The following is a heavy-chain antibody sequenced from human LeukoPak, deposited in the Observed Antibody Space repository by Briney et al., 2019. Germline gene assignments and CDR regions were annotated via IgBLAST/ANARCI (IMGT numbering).Heavy chain of an antibody. V-gene: IGHV3-23*01. J-gene: IGHJ4*02. Sequence: GGSLRLSCAASGFTFSSYGMSWVRQAPGKGLEWVSAITDSGSTTYYADSVKGRFTISRDNSKNTLYLQMNSLRAEDTAVYYCARVFSGWPRYWGQGTLVTVSS. CDR2: ITDSGSTT. CDR1: GFTFSSYG. CDR3: ARVFSGWPRY. D-gene: IGHD6-19*01.